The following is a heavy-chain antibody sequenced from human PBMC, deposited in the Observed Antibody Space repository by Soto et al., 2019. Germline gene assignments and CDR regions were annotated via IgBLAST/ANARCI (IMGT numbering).Heavy chain of an antibody. Sequence: GGSLRLSCAASGFTFSSYAMSWVRQAPGKGLEWVSAISGSGGSTYYADSVKGRFTISRDNSKNTLYLQMNSLRAEDTAVYYCAKPMYYYGSGSYSTFDYWGQGTLVTVYS. CDR3: AKPMYYYGSGSYSTFDY. J-gene: IGHJ4*02. CDR2: ISGSGGST. CDR1: GFTFSSYA. D-gene: IGHD3-10*01. V-gene: IGHV3-23*01.